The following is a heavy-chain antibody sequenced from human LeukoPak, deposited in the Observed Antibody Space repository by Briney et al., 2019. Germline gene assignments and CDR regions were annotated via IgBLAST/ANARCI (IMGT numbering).Heavy chain of an antibody. D-gene: IGHD1-26*01. J-gene: IGHJ3*02. Sequence: GGSLRLSCAASGFTFSSSYWTHWVRQAPGKALVWVARINNDGSSTTYADSVKGRFTISRDNAKNTLYLQMNSLRAEDTAVYYCARSGSYAYGGFDMWGQGTMVTVSS. CDR2: INNDGSST. CDR1: GFTFSSSYW. V-gene: IGHV3-74*01. CDR3: ARSGSYAYGGFDM.